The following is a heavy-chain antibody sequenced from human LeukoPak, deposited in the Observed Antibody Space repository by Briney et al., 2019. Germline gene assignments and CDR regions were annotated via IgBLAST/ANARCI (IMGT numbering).Heavy chain of an antibody. J-gene: IGHJ4*02. Sequence: QPGGSLRLSCAASGFTFSSYAMHCVRQAPGKGLEYVSALSSNAGSTYYANSVKGRFTISRDNSKNTLYLQMGSLRAEDMAVYYCAREEVGYCSSTSCYSFDYWGQGTLVTVSS. V-gene: IGHV3-64*01. CDR2: LSSNAGST. CDR3: AREEVGYCSSTSCYSFDY. CDR1: GFTFSSYA. D-gene: IGHD2-2*01.